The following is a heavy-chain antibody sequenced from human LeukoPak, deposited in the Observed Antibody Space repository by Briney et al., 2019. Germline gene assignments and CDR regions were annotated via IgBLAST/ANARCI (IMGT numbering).Heavy chain of an antibody. CDR2: ISAYNGNT. V-gene: IGHV1-18*01. Sequence: ASVKVSCKASGYTFTSYGISWVRQAPGQGLEWMGWISAYNGNTNYAQKLQGRVTMTTDTSTGTAYMGLRSLRSDDTAVYYCARNGYCSGGSCYFHYGVDVWGQGTTVTVSS. D-gene: IGHD2-15*01. CDR1: GYTFTSYG. J-gene: IGHJ6*02. CDR3: ARNGYCSGGSCYFHYGVDV.